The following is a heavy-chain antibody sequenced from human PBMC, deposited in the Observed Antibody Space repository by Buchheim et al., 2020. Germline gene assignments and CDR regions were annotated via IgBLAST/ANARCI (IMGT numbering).Heavy chain of an antibody. CDR2: ISYDGSNK. V-gene: IGHV3-30-3*01. Sequence: QVQLVESGGGVVQPGRSLRLSCAASGFTFSSYAMHWVRQAPGKGLGWVAVISYDGSNKYYADSVKGRFTISRDNSKNTLYLQMNSLRAEDTAVYYCARCGGTFFYYYGMDVWGQGTT. CDR1: GFTFSSYA. CDR3: ARCGGTFFYYYGMDV. D-gene: IGHD2-21*01. J-gene: IGHJ6*02.